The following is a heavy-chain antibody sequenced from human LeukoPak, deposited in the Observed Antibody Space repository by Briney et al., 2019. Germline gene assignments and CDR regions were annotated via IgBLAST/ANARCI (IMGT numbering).Heavy chain of an antibody. CDR1: GGSISSYY. J-gene: IGHJ6*02. Sequence: PSETLSLTCTVSGGSISSYYWSWIRQPPGKGLEWIGYIYYSGCTNYNPSLKSRVTISVDTSKNQFSLKLSSVTAADTAVYYCARGTTVTTPPRYYYGMDVWGQGTTVTVSS. CDR3: ARGTTVTTPPRYYYGMDV. V-gene: IGHV4-59*01. CDR2: IYYSGCT. D-gene: IGHD4-17*01.